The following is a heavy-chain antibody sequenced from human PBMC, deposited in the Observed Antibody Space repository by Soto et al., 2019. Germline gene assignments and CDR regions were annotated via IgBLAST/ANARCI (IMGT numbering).Heavy chain of an antibody. J-gene: IGHJ4*02. Sequence: GGSLRLSCGASGFTFSSCSMNWVGQSPGKGLEWVSSISMSSSYIYYADSVKGRFTISRDNAKNSLYLQMNSLRAEDTAVYYCARDPLATVPYFDYWGQGTLVTVSS. D-gene: IGHD4-4*01. CDR1: GFTFSSCS. CDR3: ARDPLATVPYFDY. V-gene: IGHV3-21*01. CDR2: ISMSSSYI.